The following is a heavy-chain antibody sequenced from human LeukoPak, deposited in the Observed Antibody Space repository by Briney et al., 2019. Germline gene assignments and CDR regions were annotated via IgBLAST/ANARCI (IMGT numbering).Heavy chain of an antibody. CDR3: ATEITPYYYMDV. CDR1: GFTFSSYG. CDR2: ISSSGSTI. Sequence: GGSLRLSCAASGFTFSSYGMHWVRQAPGKGLEWVSYISSSGSTIYYADSVKGRFTISRDNAKNSLYLQMNSLRADDTAVYYCATEITPYYYMDVWGKGTTVTVSS. V-gene: IGHV3-48*04. J-gene: IGHJ6*03. D-gene: IGHD5-24*01.